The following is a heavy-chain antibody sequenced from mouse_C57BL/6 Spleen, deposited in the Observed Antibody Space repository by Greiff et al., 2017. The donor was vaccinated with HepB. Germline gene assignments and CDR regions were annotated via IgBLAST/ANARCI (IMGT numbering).Heavy chain of an antibody. CDR1: GYAFSSSW. J-gene: IGHJ2*01. CDR3: ARSTGTLYYFDY. V-gene: IGHV1-82*01. D-gene: IGHD4-1*02. CDR2: IYPGDGDT. Sequence: VQLQQSGPELVKPGASVKISCKASGYAFSSSWMNWVKQRPGKGLEWIGRIYPGDGDTNYNGKFKGKATLTADKSSSTAYMQLSSLTSEDSAVYFCARSTGTLYYFDYWGQGTTLTVSS.